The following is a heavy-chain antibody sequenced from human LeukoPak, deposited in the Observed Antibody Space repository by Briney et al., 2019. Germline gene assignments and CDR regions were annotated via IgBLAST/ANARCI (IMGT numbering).Heavy chain of an antibody. D-gene: IGHD2-15*01. J-gene: IGHJ4*02. V-gene: IGHV1-8*01. Sequence: ASVKVSCKASGYTSTSYDINWVRQATGQGLEWMGWMNPNSGNTGYAQKFQGRVTMTRNTSINTAYMELSSLRSEDTAVYYCARVPDLGYCSGGSCYYFDYWGQGTLVTVSS. CDR3: ARVPDLGYCSGGSCYYFDY. CDR2: MNPNSGNT. CDR1: GYTSTSYD.